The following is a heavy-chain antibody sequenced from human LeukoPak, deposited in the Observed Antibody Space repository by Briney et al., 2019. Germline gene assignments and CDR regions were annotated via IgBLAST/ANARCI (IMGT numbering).Heavy chain of an antibody. V-gene: IGHV3-9*01. J-gene: IGHJ4*02. Sequence: GRSLRLSCAASGFTFDDYAMHWVRQAPGKGLEWVSGISWNSGSIGYADSVKGRFTISRDNAKNSLYLQMNSLRAEDTALYYCAKAGSVSIAATPKYFDYWGQRTLVTVSS. CDR2: ISWNSGSI. D-gene: IGHD2-15*01. CDR3: AKAGSVSIAATPKYFDY. CDR1: GFTFDDYA.